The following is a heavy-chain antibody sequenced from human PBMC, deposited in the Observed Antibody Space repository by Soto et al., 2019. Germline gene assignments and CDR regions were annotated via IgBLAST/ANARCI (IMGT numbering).Heavy chain of an antibody. CDR2: MYHSGIT. D-gene: IGHD6-6*01. CDR3: ARSMYSTSAQLYYGMDV. CDR1: GYSIRSGYF. V-gene: IGHV4-38-2*01. Sequence: KPSETLSLTCAVSGYSIRSGYFWGWIRQPPGKGLEWIGSMYHSGITYYNLSLKSRVTISVDTSKNQLSLKLSSATAADTAVYYCARSMYSTSAQLYYGMDVWGPGTTVT. J-gene: IGHJ6*02.